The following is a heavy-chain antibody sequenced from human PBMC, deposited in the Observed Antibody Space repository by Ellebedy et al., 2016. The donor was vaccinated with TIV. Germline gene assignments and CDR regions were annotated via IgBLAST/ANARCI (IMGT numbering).Heavy chain of an antibody. CDR3: ARVGLGELHH. D-gene: IGHD1-7*01. CDR1: GYTFTGHY. CDR2: INPSSGAS. Sequence: AASVKVSCKASGYTFTGHYMHWVRQVPGQGLEWMGRINPSSGASDFAQKFLGRFTMTTDTSTSTAYMDLSRLRSDDTAVYYCARVGLGELHHWGQGTLVTVSS. V-gene: IGHV1-2*02. J-gene: IGHJ4*02.